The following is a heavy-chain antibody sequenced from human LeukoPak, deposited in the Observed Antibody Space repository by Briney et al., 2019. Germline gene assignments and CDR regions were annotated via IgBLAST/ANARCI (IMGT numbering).Heavy chain of an antibody. CDR2: IKQDGSEK. CDR3: ARVRALRFLELIDY. CDR1: GFTFSSYW. Sequence: TGGSLRLSCAASGFTFSSYWMSWDRQAPGTGLEWVANIKQDGSEKYYVDSVKGRFTISRDNAKNSLYLQMNSLRAEDTAVYYCARVRALRFLELIDYWGQGTLVTVSS. V-gene: IGHV3-7*01. D-gene: IGHD3-3*01. J-gene: IGHJ4*02.